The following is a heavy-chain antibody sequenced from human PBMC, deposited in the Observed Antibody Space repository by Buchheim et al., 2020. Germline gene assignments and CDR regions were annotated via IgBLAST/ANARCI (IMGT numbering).Heavy chain of an antibody. CDR3: ARDLSTVVFDY. V-gene: IGHV3-48*01. J-gene: IGHJ4*02. CDR2: ISYDSVSM. Sequence: EVQLVESGGGLVQPGGSLRLSCAASGFTFSKSNMNWVRQAPGKGLEWVSYISYDSVSMYQAASVKGRFTISRHHAKNAVYMQMNSLRAEDTAVYYCARDLSTVVFDYWGQGTL. D-gene: IGHD4-23*01. CDR1: GFTFSKSN.